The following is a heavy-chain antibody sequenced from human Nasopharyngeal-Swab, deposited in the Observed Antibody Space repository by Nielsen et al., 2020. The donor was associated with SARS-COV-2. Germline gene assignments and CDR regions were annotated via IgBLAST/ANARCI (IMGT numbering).Heavy chain of an antibody. Sequence: GGSLRLSCAASGFTFSSYAMHWVRQAPGKGLEWVAVISYDGSNKYYADSVKGRFTISRDNSKNTLYLQMNGLRAEDTAVYYCARGVSGFGVVTKGGWFDPWGQGTLVTVSS. CDR3: ARGVSGFGVVTKGGWFDP. CDR1: GFTFSSYA. D-gene: IGHD3-3*01. J-gene: IGHJ5*02. CDR2: ISYDGSNK. V-gene: IGHV3-30*04.